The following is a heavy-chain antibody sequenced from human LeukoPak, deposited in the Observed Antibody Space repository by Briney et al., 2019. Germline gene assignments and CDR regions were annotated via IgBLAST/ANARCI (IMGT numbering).Heavy chain of an antibody. J-gene: IGHJ4*02. Sequence: TGGSLRLSCAASGFTFSTYSMNWVRQVPGKGLEWVSYISGSGSYIYYADSVKGRFTISRDNGKNSLYLQMNSLRAEDTAVYYCAMATDSYQFDYWGQGTLVTVSS. CDR1: GFTFSTYS. D-gene: IGHD5-24*01. CDR3: AMATDSYQFDY. CDR2: ISGSGSYI. V-gene: IGHV3-21*01.